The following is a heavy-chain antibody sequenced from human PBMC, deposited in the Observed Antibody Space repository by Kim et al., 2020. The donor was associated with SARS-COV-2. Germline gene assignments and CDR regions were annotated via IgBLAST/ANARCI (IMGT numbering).Heavy chain of an antibody. CDR3: ARGRKGAKYGSGSYYYYYYGMDV. Sequence: SETLSLTCAVYGGSFSGYYWSWIRQPPGKGLEWIGEINHSGSTNYNPSLKSRVTISVDTSKNQFSLKLSSVTAADTAVYYCARGRKGAKYGSGSYYYYYYGMDVWGQGTTVTVSS. D-gene: IGHD3-10*01. J-gene: IGHJ6*02. CDR1: GGSFSGYY. V-gene: IGHV4-34*01. CDR2: INHSGST.